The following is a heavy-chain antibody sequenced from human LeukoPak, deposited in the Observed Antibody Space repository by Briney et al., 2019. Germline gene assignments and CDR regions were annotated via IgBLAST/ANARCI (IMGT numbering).Heavy chain of an antibody. CDR2: IYPGDSDT. J-gene: IGHJ4*02. CDR1: GYTFTNYW. Sequence: GESLKISCKGSGYTFTNYWIGWVRQMPGKGLEWMGIIYPGDSDTRYSPSFQGRVTISADKSINTAYLQWSSLKASDTAMYYCARLYYYDTSNYYPFDYWGQGTLVTVSS. CDR3: ARLYYYDTSNYYPFDY. D-gene: IGHD3-22*01. V-gene: IGHV5-51*01.